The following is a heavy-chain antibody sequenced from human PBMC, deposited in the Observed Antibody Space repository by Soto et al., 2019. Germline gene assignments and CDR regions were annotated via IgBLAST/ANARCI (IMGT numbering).Heavy chain of an antibody. V-gene: IGHV4-39*07. CDR1: GGSISSSSYY. D-gene: IGHD3-10*01. CDR3: ARVRSSGDYGFVPNNWFDP. CDR2: IYYSGST. J-gene: IGHJ5*02. Sequence: SETLSLTCTVSGGSISSSSYYWGWIRQPPGKGLEWIGSIYYSGSTYYNPSLKSRVTISVDTSKNQFSLKLSSVTAADTAVYYCARVRSSGDYGFVPNNWFDPWGQGTLVTVSS.